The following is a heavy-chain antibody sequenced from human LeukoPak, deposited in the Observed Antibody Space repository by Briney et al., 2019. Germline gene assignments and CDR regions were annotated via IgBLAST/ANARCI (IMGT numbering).Heavy chain of an antibody. Sequence: PSETLSLTCAVSVAAISNYYWSWIRQAPGPRLEWIGYISTSGSTNYNPSLKSRVSISLDTSNNRFSLNLNFVTAADTAVYFCASPRTSYRYTFDYWGPGALVTVSS. J-gene: IGHJ4*02. CDR3: ASPRTSYRYTFDY. V-gene: IGHV4-4*09. D-gene: IGHD5-18*01. CDR2: ISTSGST. CDR1: VAAISNYY.